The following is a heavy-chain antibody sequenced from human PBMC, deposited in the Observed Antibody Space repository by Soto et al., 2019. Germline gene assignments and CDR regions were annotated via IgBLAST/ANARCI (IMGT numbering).Heavy chain of an antibody. CDR1: GGSISSSSYY. CDR2: IYYSGST. D-gene: IGHD4-4*01. CDR3: ASVVTVVSKVGYNWFDP. J-gene: IGHJ5*02. V-gene: IGHV4-39*01. Sequence: SETLSLTCTVSGGSISSSSYYWGWIRQPPGKGLEWIGSIYYSGSTYYNPSLKSRVTISVDTSKNQFSLKLSSVTAADTAVYYCASVVTVVSKVGYNWFDPWGQGTLVTVSS.